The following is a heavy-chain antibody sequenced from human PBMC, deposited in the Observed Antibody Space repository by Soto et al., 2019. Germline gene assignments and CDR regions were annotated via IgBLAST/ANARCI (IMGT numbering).Heavy chain of an antibody. J-gene: IGHJ6*02. CDR1: GYTFTSYD. CDR3: AREDILTGYYYYGMDV. CDR2: MNPNSGNT. V-gene: IGHV1-8*01. D-gene: IGHD3-9*01. Sequence: ASVKVSCKASGYTFTSYDINWVRQATGQGLEWMGWMNPNSGNTGYAQKFQGRVTMTRNTSISTAYMELSSLRSEDTAVYYCAREDILTGYYYYGMDVWGRGTTVTVSS.